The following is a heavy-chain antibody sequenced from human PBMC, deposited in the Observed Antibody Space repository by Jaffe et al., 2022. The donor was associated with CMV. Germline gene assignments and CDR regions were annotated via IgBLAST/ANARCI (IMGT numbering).Heavy chain of an antibody. CDR3: AHRPPYDRDALGAFDI. CDR2: IYWNDDK. D-gene: IGHD3-10*02. CDR1: GFSLSTSGVG. Sequence: QITLKESGPTLVKPTQTLTLTCTFSGFSLSTSGVGVGWIRQPPGKALEWLALIYWNDDKRYSPSLKSRLTITKDTSKNQVVLTMTNMDPVDTATYYCAHRPPYDRDALGAFDIWGQGTMVTVSS. J-gene: IGHJ3*02. V-gene: IGHV2-5*01.